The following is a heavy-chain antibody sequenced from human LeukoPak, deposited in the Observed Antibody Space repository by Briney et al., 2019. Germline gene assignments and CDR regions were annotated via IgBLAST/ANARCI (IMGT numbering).Heavy chain of an antibody. CDR3: ARGTYYYDSSGSDAFDI. V-gene: IGHV4-59*01. CDR1: GGSISSYY. D-gene: IGHD3-22*01. J-gene: IGHJ3*02. CDR2: IYYSGST. Sequence: SETLSLTCTVSGGSISSYYRSWIRQPPGKGLEWIGYIYYSGSTNYNPSLKSRVTISVDTSKNQFSLKLSSVTAADTAVYYCARGTYYYDSSGSDAFDIWGQGTMVTVSS.